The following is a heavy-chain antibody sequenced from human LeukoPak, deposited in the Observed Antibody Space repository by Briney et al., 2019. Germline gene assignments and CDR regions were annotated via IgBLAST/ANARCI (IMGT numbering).Heavy chain of an antibody. Sequence: GGSLRLSCAASGFTFSSYGMHWVRQAPGKGLEWVAVISYDGSNKYYADSVKGRFTISGDNSKNTLYLQMNSLRAEDTAVYYCAKDRPWFYWGQGTLVTVSS. CDR3: AKDRPWFY. CDR2: ISYDGSNK. D-gene: IGHD3-10*01. CDR1: GFTFSSYG. J-gene: IGHJ4*02. V-gene: IGHV3-30*18.